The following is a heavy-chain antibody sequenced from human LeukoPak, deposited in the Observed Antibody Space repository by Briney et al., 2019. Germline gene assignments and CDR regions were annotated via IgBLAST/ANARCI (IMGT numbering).Heavy chain of an antibody. CDR2: IIPILGIA. V-gene: IGHV1-69*04. J-gene: IGHJ6*02. Sequence: SVKVSCKASGGTFSSYAISWVRQAPGQGLEWMGRIIPILGIANYAQKFQGRVTITADKSTSTAYMELSSLRSEDTAVYYCARQTGPYCSSTSCHSIYYYHGMDVWGQGTTVTVSS. D-gene: IGHD2-2*01. CDR1: GGTFSSYA. CDR3: ARQTGPYCSSTSCHSIYYYHGMDV.